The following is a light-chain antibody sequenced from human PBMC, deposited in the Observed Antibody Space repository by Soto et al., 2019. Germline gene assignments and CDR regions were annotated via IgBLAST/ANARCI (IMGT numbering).Light chain of an antibody. J-gene: IGLJ2*01. CDR3: CSYAGSRTDVV. Sequence: QSALTQPASVSGSPGQSITISCTGTSSDVGSYNLVSWYQQHPGKAPKLMIYEGSKRPSGVSNRFSGYKSGNTASLTIAGLQAEDEADYYCCSYAGSRTDVVFGGGTKLTVL. CDR2: EGS. CDR1: SSDVGSYNL. V-gene: IGLV2-23*01.